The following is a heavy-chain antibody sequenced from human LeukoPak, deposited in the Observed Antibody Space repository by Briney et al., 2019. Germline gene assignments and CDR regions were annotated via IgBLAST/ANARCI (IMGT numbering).Heavy chain of an antibody. CDR2: INIDETNS. J-gene: IGHJ3*02. CDR1: GFTFSSYW. V-gene: IGHV3-74*01. Sequence: GGSLRLSCAASGFTFSSYWMHWVRQAPGKGLVWVSRINIDETNSYADSVKGRFTISRDNAKNTMYLQMNSLRAEDTAVYFCGRGGDGIDNWGQGTTVIVSS. CDR3: GRGGDGIDN.